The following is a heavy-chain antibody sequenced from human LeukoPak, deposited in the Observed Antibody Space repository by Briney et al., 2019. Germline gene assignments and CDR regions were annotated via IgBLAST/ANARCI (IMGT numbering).Heavy chain of an antibody. Sequence: ASVKVSCKASGYTFTGYYMHWVRQAPGQGLEWMGWINPNSGGTNYAQKFQGRVTMTRDTSISTAYMELSSLRSDDTAVYYCARGSLTFATYDSSGYYCNYWGQGTLVTVSS. D-gene: IGHD3-22*01. V-gene: IGHV1-2*02. J-gene: IGHJ4*02. CDR2: INPNSGGT. CDR1: GYTFTGYY. CDR3: ARGSLTFATYDSSGYYCNY.